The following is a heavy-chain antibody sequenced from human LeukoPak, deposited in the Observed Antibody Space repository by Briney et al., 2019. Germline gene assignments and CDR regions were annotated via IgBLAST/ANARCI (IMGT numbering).Heavy chain of an antibody. V-gene: IGHV2-5*01. CDR3: AHTKTARGDLYSWFGT. CDR2: IYWNDDR. J-gene: IGHJ5*02. D-gene: IGHD4-17*01. CDR1: GFSLTTAGVG. Sequence: SGPTLVKPTQTLTLTCTFSGFSLTTAGVGVGWVRQPPGQALEWLTVIYWNDDRRYSPSLKSRLTITKAISKNQVVLIMTNIDPVDTATYFCAHTKTARGDLYSWFGTWGQRTLVTVSS.